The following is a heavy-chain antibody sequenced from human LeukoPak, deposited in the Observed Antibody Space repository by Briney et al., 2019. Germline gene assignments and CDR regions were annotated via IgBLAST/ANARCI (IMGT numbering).Heavy chain of an antibody. J-gene: IGHJ5*02. CDR2: INPNSGGT. D-gene: IGHD2-2*02. CDR3: ARAYIVVVPAAISWFDP. Sequence: ASVKVSCTASGYTFTGYYMHWVRQAPGQGLEWMGWINPNSGGTNYAQKFQGRVTMTRDTSISTAYMELSRLRSDDTAVYYCARAYIVVVPAAISWFDPWGQGTLVTVSS. CDR1: GYTFTGYY. V-gene: IGHV1-2*02.